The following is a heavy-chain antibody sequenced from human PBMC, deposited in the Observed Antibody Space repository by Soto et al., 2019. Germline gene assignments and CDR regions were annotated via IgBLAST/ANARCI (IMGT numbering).Heavy chain of an antibody. CDR1: GGSISSGGYY. J-gene: IGHJ4*02. D-gene: IGHD3-22*01. CDR2: IYYSGST. V-gene: IGHV4-31*03. CDR3: ARGRPYYYDSSGYYPPDDY. Sequence: PSETLSRTCTVSGGSISSGGYYWSWIRQHPGKGLEWIGYIYYSGSTYYNPSLKSRVTISVDTSKYQFSLKLSSVTAADTAVYYCARGRPYYYDSSGYYPPDDYWGQGTLVTVSS.